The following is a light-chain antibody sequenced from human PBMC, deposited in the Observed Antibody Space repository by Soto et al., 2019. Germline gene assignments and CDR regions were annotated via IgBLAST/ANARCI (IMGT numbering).Light chain of an antibody. J-gene: IGKJ4*01. Sequence: DIVMTQSPDSLAVSLGERATINCKSSQSVLYSADNKNYLAWYQQRPGQAPRLLIYGSSTRATGTPARFSGSGSGTEFTLTINSLQSEDFVVYYCQHYDNWPRAPLTFGGGTKVEIK. CDR3: QHYDNWPRAPLT. CDR2: GSS. CDR1: QSVLYSADNKNY. V-gene: IGKV4-1*01.